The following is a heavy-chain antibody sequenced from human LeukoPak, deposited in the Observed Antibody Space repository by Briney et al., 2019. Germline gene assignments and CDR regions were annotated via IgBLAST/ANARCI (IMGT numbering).Heavy chain of an antibody. CDR1: GFTFSSYA. J-gene: IGHJ4*02. CDR3: AKASSSWDHYFVY. Sequence: GGSLRLSCAASGFTFSSYAMSWVRQAPGKGLEWVSGFSGSGGSTYYADSVKGRFTISRDNSKNTLYLQMNSLRAEDTAVYYCAKASSSWDHYFVYWGQGTLVTVSS. CDR2: FSGSGGST. D-gene: IGHD6-13*01. V-gene: IGHV3-23*01.